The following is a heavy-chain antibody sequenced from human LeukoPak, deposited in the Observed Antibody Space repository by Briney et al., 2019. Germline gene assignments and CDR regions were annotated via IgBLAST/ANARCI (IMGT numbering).Heavy chain of an antibody. CDR1: GFTFSSYA. CDR2: ISYDGSNK. J-gene: IGHJ4*02. V-gene: IGHV3-30-3*01. D-gene: IGHD6-13*01. Sequence: GGSLRLSCAASGFTFSSYAMHWVRQAPGKGLEWVAVISYDGSNKYYADSVKGRFTISRDNSKNTLYLQMNSLRAEDTAVYYCARTALPGIAAAGTGFFDYWGQGTLVTVSS. CDR3: ARTALPGIAAAGTGFFDY.